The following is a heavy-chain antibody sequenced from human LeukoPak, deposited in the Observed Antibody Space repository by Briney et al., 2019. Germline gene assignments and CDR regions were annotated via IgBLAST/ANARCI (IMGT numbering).Heavy chain of an antibody. CDR3: ARVGPPPYYYDSRNYYGMDV. CDR1: GFTFTSYY. CDR2: INPSGGST. J-gene: IGHJ6*02. D-gene: IGHD3-22*01. V-gene: IGHV1-46*01. Sequence: PGGSLRLSCAASGFTFTSYYMHWVRQAPGQGLEWMGIINPSGGSTSYAQKFQGRVTMTRDTSTSTVYMELSSLRSEDTAVYYCARVGPPPYYYDSRNYYGMDVWGQGTTVTVSS.